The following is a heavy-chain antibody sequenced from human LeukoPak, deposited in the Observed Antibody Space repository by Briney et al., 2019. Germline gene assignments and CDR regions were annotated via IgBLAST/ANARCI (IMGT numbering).Heavy chain of an antibody. CDR3: ARGSSGSYYTLFDY. CDR2: ITSSSTYI. CDR1: GFTVSNNY. Sequence: GGSLRLSCVASGFTVSNNYMNWVRQAPGKGLEWVSSITSSSTYIYYADSMKGRFTISRDNAKNSLYLQMDSLRAEDTAVYYCARGSSGSYYTLFDYWGQGTLVTVSS. V-gene: IGHV3-21*01. J-gene: IGHJ4*02. D-gene: IGHD1-26*01.